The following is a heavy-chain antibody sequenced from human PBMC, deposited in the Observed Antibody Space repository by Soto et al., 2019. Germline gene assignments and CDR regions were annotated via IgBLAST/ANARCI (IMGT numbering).Heavy chain of an antibody. CDR2: IYHSGST. D-gene: IGHD2-2*01. Sequence: PSETLSLTCAVYGGSISSNKWWSWVRQPPGKGLEWIGEIYHSGSTNYNPSLKSRATISLDKSKNQFSLKLTSVTAADSAVYYCARHDHIVVVPTSLGAMDVWGQGTTVTVSS. V-gene: IGHV4-4*02. J-gene: IGHJ6*02. CDR1: GGSISSNKW. CDR3: ARHDHIVVVPTSLGAMDV.